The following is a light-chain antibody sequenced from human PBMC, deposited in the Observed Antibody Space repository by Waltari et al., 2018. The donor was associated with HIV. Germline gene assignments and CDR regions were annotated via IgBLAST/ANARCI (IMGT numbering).Light chain of an antibody. CDR3: QQYNDFSA. V-gene: IGKV1-5*03. J-gene: IGKJ1*01. Sequence: DIQMTQSPSTLSASVGDSVTITCRASEGISTWLAWYQQKPGKAPKLLIYKASKLERGVPSRFSGSGSEADFTLTINNLQPDDFATYYCQQYNDFSAFGQGTKVEVK. CDR1: EGISTW. CDR2: KAS.